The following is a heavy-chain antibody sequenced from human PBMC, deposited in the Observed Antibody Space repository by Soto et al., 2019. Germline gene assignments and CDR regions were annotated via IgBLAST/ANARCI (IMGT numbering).Heavy chain of an antibody. Sequence: QVQLVESGGGLVKPGGSLRLSCAASGFTFSDYYMSWIRQAPGKGLEWVSYISSSSSYTNYADSVKGRFTISRDNAKNSLYLQMNSLRAEDPAVYYCARDGYSIGWYGYFDYWGQGTLGTVSS. V-gene: IGHV3-11*06. J-gene: IGHJ4*02. CDR1: GFTFSDYY. CDR3: ARDGYSIGWYGYFDY. CDR2: ISSSSSYT. D-gene: IGHD6-19*01.